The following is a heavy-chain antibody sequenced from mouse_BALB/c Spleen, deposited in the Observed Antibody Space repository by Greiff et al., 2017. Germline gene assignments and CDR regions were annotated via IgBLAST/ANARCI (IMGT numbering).Heavy chain of an antibody. D-gene: IGHD3-3*01. V-gene: IGHV3-6*02. CDR2: ISYDGSN. CDR1: GYSITSGYY. Sequence: EVKLQESGPGLVKPSQSLSLTCSVTGYSITSGYYWNWIRQFPGNKLEWMGYISYDGSNNYNPSLKNRISITRDTSKNQFFLKLTSVTTEDTATYDCARGDGYYFDYWGQGTTLTVSS. J-gene: IGHJ2*01. CDR3: ARGDGYYFDY.